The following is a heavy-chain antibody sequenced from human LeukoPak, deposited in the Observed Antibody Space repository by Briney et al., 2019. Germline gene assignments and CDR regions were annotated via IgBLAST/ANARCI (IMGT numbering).Heavy chain of an antibody. Sequence: ASVKVSCKASGYTFTSYDLNWVRQATGQGLEWMGWMNPNSGHTGYAQKFQGRVTMTRISSINTAYMELSSLRSEDTAVYYCATDQYYGSGSYYRGFRHWGQGTLVTVSS. J-gene: IGHJ1*01. V-gene: IGHV1-8*01. D-gene: IGHD3-10*01. CDR1: GYTFTSYD. CDR3: ATDQYYGSGSYYRGFRH. CDR2: MNPNSGHT.